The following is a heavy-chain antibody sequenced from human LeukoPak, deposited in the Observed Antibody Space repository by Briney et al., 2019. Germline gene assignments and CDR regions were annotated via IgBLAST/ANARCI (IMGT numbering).Heavy chain of an antibody. CDR3: ARVKPWDRDYYYYGMDV. CDR2: IIPIFGTA. V-gene: IGHV1-69*13. D-gene: IGHD1-26*01. J-gene: IGHJ6*02. Sequence: SVKVSCKASGGTFSSYAISWVRQAPGQGLEWMGGIIPIFGTANYAQKFQGRVTITADESTSTAYMELSSLRSEDTAVYYCARVKPWDRDYYYYGMDVWGQGTTVTVSS. CDR1: GGTFSSYA.